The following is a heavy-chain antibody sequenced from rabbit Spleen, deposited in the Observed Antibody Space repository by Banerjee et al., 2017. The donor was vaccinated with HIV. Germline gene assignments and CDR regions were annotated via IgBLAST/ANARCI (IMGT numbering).Heavy chain of an antibody. CDR3: ARETSSGWGIVSFYFSL. D-gene: IGHD4-1*01. CDR2: IIPKNDAT. CDR1: GFSFSSSYY. J-gene: IGHJ4*01. Sequence: QEQLEESGGGLVKPEGSLTLTCTASGFSFSSSYYMCWVRQAPGKGLEWIGCIIPKNDATSYASWAKGRFTISKTSSTTVTLQMTSLTAADTATYFCARETSSGWGIVSFYFSLRGPGTLVTVS. V-gene: IGHV1S45*01.